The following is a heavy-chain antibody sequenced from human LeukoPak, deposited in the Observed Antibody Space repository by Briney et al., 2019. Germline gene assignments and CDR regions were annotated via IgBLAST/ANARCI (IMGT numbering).Heavy chain of an antibody. Sequence: QSGGSLRLSCAASGFTFSSYSMNWVRQAPGKGLEWVSYISSSSSTIYYADSVKGRFTISRDNAKNSLYLQMNSLRAEDTAVYYCARDLIPSLVRGNGVDYWGQGTLVTVSS. CDR1: GFTFSSYS. CDR3: ARDLIPSLVRGNGVDY. J-gene: IGHJ4*02. D-gene: IGHD3-10*01. V-gene: IGHV3-48*01. CDR2: ISSSSSTI.